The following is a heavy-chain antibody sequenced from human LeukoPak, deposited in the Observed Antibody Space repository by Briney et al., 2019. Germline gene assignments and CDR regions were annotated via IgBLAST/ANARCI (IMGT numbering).Heavy chain of an antibody. V-gene: IGHV3-30*03. Sequence: GGSLRLSCAASGFTFSSYGMHWVRQAPGKGLEWVAVISYDGSNKYYADSVKGRFTISRDNSKNTLYLDMSSLRPEDTGVYYCARGETVTTSLYYFDYWGQGTLVTVAS. J-gene: IGHJ4*02. CDR2: ISYDGSNK. CDR3: ARGETVTTSLYYFDY. D-gene: IGHD1-1*01. CDR1: GFTFSSYG.